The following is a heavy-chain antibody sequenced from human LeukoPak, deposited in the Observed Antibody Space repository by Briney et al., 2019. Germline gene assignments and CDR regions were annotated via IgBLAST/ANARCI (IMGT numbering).Heavy chain of an antibody. CDR1: GYTFTGYY. D-gene: IGHD3-16*01. CDR3: ARDPAVWGSLNWFDP. CDR2: INPNSGGT. Sequence: ASVKVSCKASGYTFTGYYMHWVRQAPGQGLEWMGWINPNSGGTNYAQKFQGRVTMTRDTSISTAYMELSRLRSDDTAVYYCARDPAVWGSLNWFDPWGQGTLVTVSS. V-gene: IGHV1-2*02. J-gene: IGHJ5*02.